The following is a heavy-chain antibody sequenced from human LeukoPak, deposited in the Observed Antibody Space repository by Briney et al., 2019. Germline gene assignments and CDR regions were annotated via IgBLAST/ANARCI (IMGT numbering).Heavy chain of an antibody. CDR3: ARGGSSWQSFDY. CDR1: GGSISSYY. V-gene: IGHV4-4*07. D-gene: IGHD6-13*01. J-gene: IGHJ4*02. CDR2: IYTSGST. Sequence: SETLSLTCTVSGGSISSYYWSWIRQAAGKGPQWIGRIYTSGSTDYNPSLKTRLTMSVDTSKNQFSLKLSSVTAADTAVYYRARGGSSWQSFDYWGQGTLVTVSS.